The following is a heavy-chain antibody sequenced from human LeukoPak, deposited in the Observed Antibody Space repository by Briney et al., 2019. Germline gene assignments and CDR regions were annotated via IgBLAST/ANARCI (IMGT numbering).Heavy chain of an antibody. D-gene: IGHD5-24*01. CDR2: IWYGGDNK. J-gene: IGHJ3*02. V-gene: IGHV3-30*02. CDR1: GFTFRTYG. Sequence: PGGSLRLSCAASGFTFRTYGMHWVRQAPGKGLEWVAFIWYGGDNKYYADSVKGRFTISRDNSKNTLYLQMNSLRAEDTAVYYCVLFGGWLQLRLDAFDIWGQGTMVTVSS. CDR3: VLFGGWLQLRLDAFDI.